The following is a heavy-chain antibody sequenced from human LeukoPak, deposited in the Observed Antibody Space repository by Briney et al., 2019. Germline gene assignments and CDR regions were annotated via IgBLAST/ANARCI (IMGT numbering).Heavy chain of an antibody. CDR2: ISHSGNT. CDR3: ARNLAVATISYYMDV. J-gene: IGHJ6*03. D-gene: IGHD5-12*01. Sequence: SETLSLTCAVYGGSFSGHYWSWLRQPPGEGLEWVGEISHSGNTNNNSSLKSRVTISIDTSKNNFSLKLSSVTAADTAVYYCARNLAVATISYYMDVWAKGTTVTVAS. V-gene: IGHV4-34*01. CDR1: GGSFSGHY.